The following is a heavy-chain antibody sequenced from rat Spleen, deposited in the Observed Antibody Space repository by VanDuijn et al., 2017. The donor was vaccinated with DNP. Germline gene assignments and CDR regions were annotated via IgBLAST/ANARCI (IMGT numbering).Heavy chain of an antibody. V-gene: IGHV2-47*01. J-gene: IGHJ4*01. D-gene: IGHD5-1*01. CDR1: GLSLTSNS. CDR3: TRESWGYVMDA. Sequence: QVQLKESGPGLVQPSQTLSLTCTVSGLSLTSNSVSWIRQPPGKGLEWMGIIWGHGSTDYNSALKSRLSINRDTSKSQVFLKMNSLQTDDTATYYCTRESWGYVMDAWGQGASVTVSS. CDR2: IWGHGST.